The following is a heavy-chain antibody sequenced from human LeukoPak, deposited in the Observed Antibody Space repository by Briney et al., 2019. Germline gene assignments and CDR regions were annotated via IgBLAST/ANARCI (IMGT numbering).Heavy chain of an antibody. D-gene: IGHD2-2*01. CDR2: IYYSGST. CDR1: GGSISSSSYY. Sequence: SETLSLTCTVSGGSISSSSYYWGWIRQPPGKGLEWFGSIYYSGSTYYNPSLKSRVTISVDTSKNQFSLKLSSVTAADTAVYYCARSCSSTSCPLDYWGQGTLVTVSS. V-gene: IGHV4-39*07. CDR3: ARSCSSTSCPLDY. J-gene: IGHJ4*02.